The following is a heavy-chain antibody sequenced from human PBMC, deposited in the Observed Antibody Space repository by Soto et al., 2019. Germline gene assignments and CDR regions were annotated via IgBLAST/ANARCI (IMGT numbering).Heavy chain of an antibody. CDR3: ARGGKVLRYFDWLSQGYFDY. Sequence: SETLSLTXAVYGGSFSGYYWSWIRQPPGKGLEWIGEINHSGSTNYNPSLKSRVTISVDTSKNQFSLKLSSVTAADTAVYYCARGGKVLRYFDWLSQGYFDYWGQGTLVTVSS. J-gene: IGHJ4*02. CDR1: GGSFSGYY. V-gene: IGHV4-34*01. CDR2: INHSGST. D-gene: IGHD3-9*01.